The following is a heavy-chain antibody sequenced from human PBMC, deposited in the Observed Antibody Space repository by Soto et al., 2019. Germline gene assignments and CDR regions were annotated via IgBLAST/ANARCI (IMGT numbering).Heavy chain of an antibody. CDR2: ISGSGGST. Sequence: EVQLLESGGGLVQPGGSLRLSCAASGFTFSSYAMSWVRQAPGKGLEWVSAISGSGGSTYYADSVKGRFTISRDNSKDTLDLQRNSLRAEDTSLYDCAKLPISLGSSTSCSQGYFQHWGQGTLVTVSS. D-gene: IGHD2-2*01. CDR3: AKLPISLGSSTSCSQGYFQH. J-gene: IGHJ1*01. V-gene: IGHV3-23*01. CDR1: GFTFSSYA.